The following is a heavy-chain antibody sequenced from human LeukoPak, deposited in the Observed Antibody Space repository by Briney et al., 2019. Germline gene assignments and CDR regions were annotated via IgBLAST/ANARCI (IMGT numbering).Heavy chain of an antibody. CDR2: INHSGST. J-gene: IGHJ4*02. Sequence: SETLSLTCAVYGGSFSGYYWSWIRQPPGKGLEWIGEINHSGSTNYNPSLKSRVTISVDTSKNQFSLKLSSVTAAGTAVYYCARGVTAMVTWGQGTLVTVSS. CDR1: GGSFSGYY. CDR3: ARGVTAMVT. D-gene: IGHD5-18*01. V-gene: IGHV4-34*01.